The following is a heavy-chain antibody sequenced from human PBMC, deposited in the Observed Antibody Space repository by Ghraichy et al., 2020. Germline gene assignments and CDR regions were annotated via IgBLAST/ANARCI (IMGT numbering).Heavy chain of an antibody. CDR3: AKRVVASGNPGLD. J-gene: IGHJ4*02. CDR1: GFTFSSFA. Sequence: GGSLRLSCAASGFTFSSFAMTWVRQAPGKGLEWVSTIRSDGGATYYADSVKGRFTISRDKSKNTLYLQMNSLRAEDTAVYYCAKRVVASGNPGLDWGQGTLVTVSS. D-gene: IGHD2-15*01. V-gene: IGHV3-23*01. CDR2: IRSDGGAT.